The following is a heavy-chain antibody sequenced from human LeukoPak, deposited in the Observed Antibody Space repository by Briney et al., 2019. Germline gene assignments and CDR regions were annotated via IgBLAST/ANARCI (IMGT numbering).Heavy chain of an antibody. CDR3: ARRAYYDSSGYYYYADY. J-gene: IGHJ4*02. D-gene: IGHD3-22*01. CDR2: IDPSDSYT. V-gene: IGHV5-10-1*01. Sequence: WVRQSPGKGLEWMGRIDPSDSYTNYSPSFQGHVTISADKSISTAYLQWSSLKASDTAMYYCARRAYYDSSGYYYYADYWGQGTLVTVSS.